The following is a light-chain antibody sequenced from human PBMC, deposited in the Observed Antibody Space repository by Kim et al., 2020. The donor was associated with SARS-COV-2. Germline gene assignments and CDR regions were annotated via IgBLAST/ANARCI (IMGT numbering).Light chain of an antibody. J-gene: IGKJ1*01. CDR3: QDRSDLWT. Sequence: SLSPGERATLACRASHSISSYLAWYQQKPGQAPRLLIYDGSNRATGIPARFSGSGSGTDFTLTISSLEPEDFGVYYCQDRSDLWTFGQGTKVDIK. V-gene: IGKV3-11*01. CDR2: DGS. CDR1: HSISSY.